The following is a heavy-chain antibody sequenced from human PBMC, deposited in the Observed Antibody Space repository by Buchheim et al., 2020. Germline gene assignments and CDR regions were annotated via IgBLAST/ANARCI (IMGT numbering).Heavy chain of an antibody. J-gene: IGHJ4*02. CDR2: ISNSGST. V-gene: IGHV4-59*02. D-gene: IGHD3-10*01. CDR3: ASTGFGSGEF. Sequence: QVQLQESGPELVKPSETLSLTCSVSGGSVSGYSWTWIRQSPGKGLEWIGHISNSGSTNYNSSLKSRVTISIDTSKNQISLKVTSVTAADTAVYYCASTGFGSGEFWGQGTL. CDR1: GGSVSGYS.